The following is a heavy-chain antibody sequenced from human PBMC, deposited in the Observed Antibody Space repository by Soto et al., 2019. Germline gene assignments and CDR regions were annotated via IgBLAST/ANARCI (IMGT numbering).Heavy chain of an antibody. V-gene: IGHV6-1*01. CDR2: TYYRSKWYK. CDR3: ARGAVADYSRVFDY. CDR1: VDIVSSNSAA. J-gene: IGHJ4*02. D-gene: IGHD6-19*01. Sequence: PSRTLSLTCAISVDIVSSNSAAGNWIRQSPSRGLEWLGRTYYRSKWYKDYDLSVKSRITINLDTSKSQISLQLNSVTPEDTAVYYCARGAVADYSRVFDYWGQGTLVTVSS.